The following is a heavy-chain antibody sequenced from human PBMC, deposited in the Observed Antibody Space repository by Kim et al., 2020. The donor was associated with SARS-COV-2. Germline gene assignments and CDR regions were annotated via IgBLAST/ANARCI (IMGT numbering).Heavy chain of an antibody. CDR2: SGST. Sequence: SGSTNYSPSLKSRVTLSLDTSKNQISLKLRSVTAADTAVYYWAAGRATMDYWGQGTLVSVSS. J-gene: IGHJ4*02. V-gene: IGHV4-59*01. CDR3: AAGRATMDY. D-gene: IGHD5-12*01.